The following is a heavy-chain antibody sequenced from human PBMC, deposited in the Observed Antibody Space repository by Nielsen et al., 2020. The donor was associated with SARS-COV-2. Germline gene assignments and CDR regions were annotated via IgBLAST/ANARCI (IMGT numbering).Heavy chain of an antibody. D-gene: IGHD6-19*01. V-gene: IGHV1-2*06. CDR3: AGSSSGWYGILDY. CDR1: GYTFSSYG. J-gene: IGHJ4*02. Sequence: ASVKVSCKASGYTFSSYGISWVRQAPGQGLEWMGRINPNTGDKNYAQKFQGRVTLTGDTSIDTAYMQLSRLRSDDTALYFCAGSSSGWYGILDYWGQGTLVTVSS. CDR2: INPNTGDK.